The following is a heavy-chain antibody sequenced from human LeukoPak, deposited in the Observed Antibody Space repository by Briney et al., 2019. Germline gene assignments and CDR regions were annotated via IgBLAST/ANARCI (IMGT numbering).Heavy chain of an antibody. CDR1: GDSVSSNRAA. D-gene: IGHD5-18*01. J-gene: IGHJ3*01. V-gene: IGHV6-1*01. CDR2: TYYRSKWFY. CDR3: ARGNIGYNAFDF. Sequence: SQTPSLTCAISGDSVSSNRAAWNWIRQSPSRGLEWLGRTYYRSKWFYDYGVSVKSRITINPHISQNQFSLQMKSVTADDTAVYYCARGNIGYNAFDFWGQGTVVTVSS.